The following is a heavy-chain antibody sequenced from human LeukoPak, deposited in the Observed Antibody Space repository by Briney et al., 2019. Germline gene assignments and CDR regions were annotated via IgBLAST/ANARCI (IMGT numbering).Heavy chain of an antibody. V-gene: IGHV3-23*01. CDR2: ISGSGGST. J-gene: IGHJ4*02. CDR3: AKPILTAFGYFDY. CDR1: GFTFSSYA. D-gene: IGHD3-9*01. Sequence: GGSLRLSCAASGFTFSSYAMSWVRQAPGKGLEWVSAISGSGGSTFYADSVKGRFTISRDNSKNTLYLQMNSLRAEDTAVYYCAKPILTAFGYFDYWGQETLVTVSS.